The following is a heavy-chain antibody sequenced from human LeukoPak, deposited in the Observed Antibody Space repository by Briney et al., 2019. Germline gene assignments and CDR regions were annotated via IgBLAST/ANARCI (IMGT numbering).Heavy chain of an antibody. V-gene: IGHV4-38-2*02. CDR2: IYHSGST. Sequence: PSETLSLTCTVSGYSISSGYYWGWIRQPPGKGLEWIGSIYHSGSTYYNPSLKSRVTISVDTSKNQFSLKLSSVTAADTAVYYCARGDRGNWFDPWGQGTLVTVSS. CDR1: GYSISSGYY. J-gene: IGHJ5*02. D-gene: IGHD2-15*01. CDR3: ARGDRGNWFDP.